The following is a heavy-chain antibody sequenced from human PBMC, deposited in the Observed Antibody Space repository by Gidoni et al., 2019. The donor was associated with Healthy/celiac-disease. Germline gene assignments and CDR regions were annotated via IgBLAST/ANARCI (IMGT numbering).Heavy chain of an antibody. Sequence: QVQLVESGGGLVKPGGSLRLSCAASGFTFSDYYMSWIRQAPGKGLEWVSYISSSSSYTNYADSVKGRFTISRDNAKNSLYLQMNSLRAEDTAVYYCARGYYGSGSYYNHGYFDLWGRGTLVTVSS. CDR2: ISSSSSYT. CDR3: ARGYYGSGSYYNHGYFDL. V-gene: IGHV3-11*06. D-gene: IGHD3-10*01. J-gene: IGHJ2*01. CDR1: GFTFSDYY.